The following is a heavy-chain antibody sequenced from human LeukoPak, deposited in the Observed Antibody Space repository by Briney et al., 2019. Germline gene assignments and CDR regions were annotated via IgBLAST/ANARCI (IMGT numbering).Heavy chain of an antibody. CDR3: ARGKYDTSGYYQQFDF. D-gene: IGHD3-22*01. J-gene: IGHJ4*02. CDR1: GGSFSGYY. CDR2: INHSGST. Sequence: PSETLSLTCAVYGGSFSGYYWSWIRQPPGKGLEWIGEINHSGSTNYNPSLKSRVTISVDTSKNQFSLKLSSVTAADTAVYYCARGKYDTSGYYQQFDFWGQGTLVTVSS. V-gene: IGHV4-34*01.